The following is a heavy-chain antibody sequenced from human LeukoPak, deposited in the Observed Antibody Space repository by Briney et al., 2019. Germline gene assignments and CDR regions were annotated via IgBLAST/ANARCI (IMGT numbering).Heavy chain of an antibody. V-gene: IGHV3-48*01. CDR3: ARDSSVCEFDV. J-gene: IGHJ3*01. CDR1: GFTFSPYT. CDR2: INTGSTTI. Sequence: GGSLRLSCAASGFTFSPYTMHWFRQPPGKGLEWVSYINTGSTTIYYADSVKGRFTISRDNAKNSLYLHMDSLRAEDTAVYYCARDSSVCEFDVWGQGTMVTVSS. D-gene: IGHD6-6*01.